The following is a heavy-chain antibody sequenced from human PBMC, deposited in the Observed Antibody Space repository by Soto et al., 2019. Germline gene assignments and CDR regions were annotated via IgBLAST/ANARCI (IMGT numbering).Heavy chain of an antibody. Sequence: SETLSLTCAVYGGSFSGYYWSWIRQPPGKGLEWIGEINHSGSTNYNPSLKSRVTISVDTSKNQFSLKLSSVTAADTAVYYCATGGLTGDATYWYFDLWGRGTLVTVSS. CDR1: GGSFSGYY. V-gene: IGHV4-34*01. CDR3: ATGGLTGDATYWYFDL. J-gene: IGHJ2*01. CDR2: INHSGST. D-gene: IGHD7-27*01.